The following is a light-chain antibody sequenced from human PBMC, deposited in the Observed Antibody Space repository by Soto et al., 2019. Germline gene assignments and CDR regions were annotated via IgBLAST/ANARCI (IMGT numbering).Light chain of an antibody. V-gene: IGLV1-44*01. CDR2: SNN. CDR3: AAWDDSLNGGV. J-gene: IGLJ3*02. CDR1: SSNIGSNT. Sequence: QSVLTQPPSVSATPGQRVTISCSGSSSNIGSNTVNWYQQLPGTAPKLVIYSNNQRPSGVPDRFSGSKSGTSASLAISGLQSEDEADYYCAAWDDSLNGGVFGGGTKVNVL.